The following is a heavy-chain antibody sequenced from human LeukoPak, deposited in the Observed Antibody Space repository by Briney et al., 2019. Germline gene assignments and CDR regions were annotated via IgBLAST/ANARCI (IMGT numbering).Heavy chain of an antibody. CDR3: ARGGLRYYDFWSGYRCMDV. D-gene: IGHD3-3*01. CDR1: GGSFSGYY. Sequence: SETLSLTCAVYGGSFSGYYWSWIRQPPGKGLEWIGEINHSGSTNYNPSLKSRVTISVDTSKNQFSLKLSSMTAADTAVYYYARGGLRYYDFWSGYRCMDVWGQGTTVTVSS. V-gene: IGHV4-34*01. CDR2: INHSGST. J-gene: IGHJ6*02.